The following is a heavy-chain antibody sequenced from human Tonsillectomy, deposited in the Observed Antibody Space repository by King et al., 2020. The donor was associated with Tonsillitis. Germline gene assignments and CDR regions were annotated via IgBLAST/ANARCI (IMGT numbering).Heavy chain of an antibody. CDR2: INPDSGGT. V-gene: IGHV1-2*02. D-gene: IGHD3-9*01. CDR3: ARVSGLRYFDWLLPY. J-gene: IGHJ4*02. CDR1: GYTFTNYY. Sequence: QLVQSGAEVKTPGASVEVSCRASGYTFTNYYIHWVRQAPGQGLEWMGWINPDSGGTNYAQNFQGRVSMTRDTSVSTVYMELTRLRSDDTALYYCARVSGLRYFDWLLPYWGQGSLVTVSS.